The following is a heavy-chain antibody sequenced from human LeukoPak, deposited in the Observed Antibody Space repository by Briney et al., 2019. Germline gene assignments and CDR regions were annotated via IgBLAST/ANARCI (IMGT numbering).Heavy chain of an antibody. CDR1: GFTFTDYW. CDR3: ARVGAWELQRVFDY. V-gene: IGHV3-7*01. Sequence: GGSLRLSCAASGFTFTDYWMTWVRQVPGKGLEWVANINRGGSESHYVDSVKGRFTISRDNAKNSLYLQMDGLRVEDTAVYYCARVGAWELQRVFDYWGQGTLVTVSS. D-gene: IGHD1-26*01. J-gene: IGHJ4*02. CDR2: INRGGSES.